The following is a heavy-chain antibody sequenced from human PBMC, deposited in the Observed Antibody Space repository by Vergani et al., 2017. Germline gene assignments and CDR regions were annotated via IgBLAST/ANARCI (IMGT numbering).Heavy chain of an antibody. CDR1: GFTFSSYG. Sequence: QVQLVESGGGVVQPGRSLRLSCAASGFTFSSYGMHWVRQAPGKGLEWVAVIWYDGSNKYYADSVKGRFTISRDNSKNTLYLQMNSLRAEDTAVYYCARAYCGGDCFPFDYWGQGTLVTVSS. CDR2: IWYDGSNK. D-gene: IGHD2-21*02. CDR3: ARAYCGGDCFPFDY. V-gene: IGHV3-33*01. J-gene: IGHJ4*02.